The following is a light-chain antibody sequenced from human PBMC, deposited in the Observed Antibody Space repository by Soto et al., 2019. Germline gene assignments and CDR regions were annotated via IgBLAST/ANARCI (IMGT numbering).Light chain of an antibody. CDR2: GAS. J-gene: IGKJ1*01. CDR1: QSVSTN. Sequence: EIVMTQSPATLSVPPGERATLSCRASQSVSTNFAWYQQKPGQAPRLLIYGASTRATAVPARFTASGSGTEFTLTISSLQSEDFAVYYCQQYNTWPRPFGQGTKVDIK. V-gene: IGKV3-15*01. CDR3: QQYNTWPRP.